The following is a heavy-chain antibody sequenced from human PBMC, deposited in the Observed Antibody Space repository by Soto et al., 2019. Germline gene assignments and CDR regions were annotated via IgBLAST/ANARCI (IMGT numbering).Heavy chain of an antibody. V-gene: IGHV3-7*01. J-gene: IGHJ3*02. D-gene: IGHD5-12*01. CDR3: AGGCGYKDFDI. Sequence: GGSLRLSCAASGFTFTKSWITWVRQAPGKGLEWVAHIKQDGTETKYVDSVRGRFTISRDNAKNSLYLQMNSLGAEDTAVYYCAGGCGYKDFDIWGEGTMV. CDR1: GFTFTKSW. CDR2: IKQDGTET.